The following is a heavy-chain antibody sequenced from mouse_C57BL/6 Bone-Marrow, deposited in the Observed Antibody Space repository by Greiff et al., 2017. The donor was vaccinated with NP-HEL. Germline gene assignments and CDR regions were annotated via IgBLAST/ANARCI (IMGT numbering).Heavy chain of an antibody. CDR1: GYTFTSYG. J-gene: IGHJ2*01. V-gene: IGHV1-81*01. D-gene: IGHD1-1*01. Sequence: QVQLKESGAELARPGASVKLSCKASGYTFTSYGISWVKQRTGQGLEWIGEIYPRSGNTYYNEKFKGKATLTADKSSSTAYMELRSLTSEDSAVYFCARFYYYGSSYVDYWGQGTTLTVSS. CDR3: ARFYYYGSSYVDY. CDR2: IYPRSGNT.